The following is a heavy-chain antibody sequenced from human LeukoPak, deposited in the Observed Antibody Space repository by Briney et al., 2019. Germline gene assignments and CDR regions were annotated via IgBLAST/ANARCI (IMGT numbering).Heavy chain of an antibody. V-gene: IGHV3-7*01. D-gene: IGHD2-15*01. CDR2: RKQDGCEK. J-gene: IGHJ3*02. Sequence: GGSLRLSCAASGLTFSSYWMSLVRQAPGKGLEGVGNRKQDGCEKYYVDSVKGRFTISRDNAKNSLYLQMNSLRAEDTAVYYCARDWAAVVVAATLEYDAFDIWGQGTMVTVSS. CDR3: ARDWAAVVVAATLEYDAFDI. CDR1: GLTFSSYW.